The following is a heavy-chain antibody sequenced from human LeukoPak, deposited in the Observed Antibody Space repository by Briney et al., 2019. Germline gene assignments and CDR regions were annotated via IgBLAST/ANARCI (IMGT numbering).Heavy chain of an antibody. Sequence: GGSLRLSCAASGFTFSSYSMNWVRQAPGKGLEWVSSISSSSSYIYYADSVKGRFTISRDNAKNSLYLQMNSLRAEDTAVYYCARDWELTGDLFDYWGQGTLVTVSS. CDR3: ARDWELTGDLFDY. D-gene: IGHD7-27*01. CDR2: ISSSSSYI. CDR1: GFTFSSYS. V-gene: IGHV3-21*01. J-gene: IGHJ4*02.